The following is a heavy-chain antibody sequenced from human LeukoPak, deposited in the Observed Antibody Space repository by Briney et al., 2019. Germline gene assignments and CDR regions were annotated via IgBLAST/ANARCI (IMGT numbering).Heavy chain of an antibody. D-gene: IGHD3-22*01. CDR1: GGSISSSSYY. J-gene: IGHJ4*02. CDR3: AAEPWVWYDSSSPRGFSGY. Sequence: PSETLSLTCTVSGGSISSSSYYWGWIRQPPGKGLEWIGSIYYSGSTYYNPSLKSRVTISVDTSKNQFSLKLSSVTAADTAVYYCAAEPWVWYDSSSPRGFSGYWGQGTLVTVSS. V-gene: IGHV4-39*07. CDR2: IYYSGST.